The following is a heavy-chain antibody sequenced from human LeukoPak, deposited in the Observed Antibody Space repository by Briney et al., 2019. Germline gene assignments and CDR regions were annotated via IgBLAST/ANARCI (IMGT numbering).Heavy chain of an antibody. J-gene: IGHJ4*02. V-gene: IGHV2-5*02. CDR2: IYWDDDK. Sequence: SGPTLVKPTQTLTLTCTFSGFSLSTSGVGVGWIRQPPGKALEWLALIYWDDDKRYSPSLKSRLTITKDTSKNQVVLTMTNMDPVDTATYYCALARRTRGYSGYDYFAVRFFGYWGQGTLVTVSS. D-gene: IGHD5-12*01. CDR3: ALARRTRGYSGYDYFAVRFFGY. CDR1: GFSLSTSGVG.